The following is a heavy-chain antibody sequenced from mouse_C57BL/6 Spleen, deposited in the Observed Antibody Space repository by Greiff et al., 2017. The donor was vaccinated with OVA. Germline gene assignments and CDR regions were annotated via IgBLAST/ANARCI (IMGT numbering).Heavy chain of an antibody. CDR3: EREDETGKETDY. CDR1: GYTFTSYW. J-gene: IGHJ2*01. D-gene: IGHD4-1*01. V-gene: IGHV1-55*01. Sequence: QVQLQQPGAELVKPGASVKMSCKASGYTFTSYWITWVKQRPGQGLEWIGDIYPGSGSTNYNEKFKSKATLTVDTSSRTAYMQLSSLTSEDSAVYYCEREDETGKETDYWGQGTTLTVSS. CDR2: IYPGSGST.